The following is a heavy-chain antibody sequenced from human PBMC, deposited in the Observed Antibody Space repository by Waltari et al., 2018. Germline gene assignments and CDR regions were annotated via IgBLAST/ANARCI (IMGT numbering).Heavy chain of an antibody. D-gene: IGHD2-2*01. J-gene: IGHJ5*02. Sequence: QVELVQSGPELKKPGASVKVSCRASGYSFTSYAINWVRQAPGRGFELMGWINTNRGKPTYVQGFTGLFVFSLDTSVSTAFLQINSLEAEDTAVYYCAREVVPAATIVVNWFDPWGQGTLVTVSS. CDR2: INTNRGKP. V-gene: IGHV7-4-1*02. CDR1: GYSFTSYA. CDR3: AREVVPAATIVVNWFDP.